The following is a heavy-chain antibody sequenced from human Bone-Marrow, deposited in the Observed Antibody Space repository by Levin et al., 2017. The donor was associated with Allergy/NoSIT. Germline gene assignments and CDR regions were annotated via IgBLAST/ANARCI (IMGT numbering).Heavy chain of an antibody. Sequence: GASVKVSCKASGYTFTDFYVNWVRQAPGQGLEWMGWIKPDSGDSKYAQKLQDRVTMTRDTSINTIYMELSSLRSDDTAVYYCAREKGEYSFGFYYSNYGMDVWGQGTTVTVSS. CDR3: AREKGEYSFGFYYSNYGMDV. V-gene: IGHV1-2*02. D-gene: IGHD6-6*01. J-gene: IGHJ6*02. CDR2: IKPDSGDS. CDR1: GYTFTDFY.